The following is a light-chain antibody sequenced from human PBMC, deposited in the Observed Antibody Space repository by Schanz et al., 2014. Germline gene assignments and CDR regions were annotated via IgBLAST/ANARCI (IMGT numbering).Light chain of an antibody. Sequence: ETVLTQSPATVSVSPGEGATLSCRASQSVGSNLAWFQQKPGQAPRLLIYGATTRATATPARFSGSGSGTEFTLTISSLQSEDLAIYYCQQYNHWPSITFGQGTRLEIK. V-gene: IGKV3-15*01. CDR1: QSVGSN. CDR3: QQYNHWPSIT. J-gene: IGKJ5*01. CDR2: GAT.